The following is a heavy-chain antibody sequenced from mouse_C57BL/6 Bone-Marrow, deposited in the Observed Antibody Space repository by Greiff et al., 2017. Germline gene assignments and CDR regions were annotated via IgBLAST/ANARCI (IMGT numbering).Heavy chain of an antibody. Sequence: EVQLVESGGGLVKPGGSLKLSCAASGFTFSSYAMSWVRQTPEKRLEWVATISDGGSYTYYPDNVKGRFTISRDNAKNNLYLQMSHLKSEDTAMYYCAREGYGFAYWGQGTLVTVSA. D-gene: IGHD3-1*01. J-gene: IGHJ3*01. V-gene: IGHV5-4*01. CDR2: ISDGGSYT. CDR1: GFTFSSYA. CDR3: AREGYGFAY.